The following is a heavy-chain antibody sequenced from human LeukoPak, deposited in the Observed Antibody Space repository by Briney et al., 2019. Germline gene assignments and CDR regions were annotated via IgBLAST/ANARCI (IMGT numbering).Heavy chain of an antibody. Sequence: PGGSLRLSCAASGSPFSSYAMNWVRQAPGKGLEWVSVIAGSDGFTQYADCVKGRFTISRDNSKNTVYLQMNRLRVEDTALYYCVRSLDYWGQGTLVTVSS. CDR1: GSPFSSYA. CDR3: VRSLDY. J-gene: IGHJ4*02. CDR2: IAGSDGFT. V-gene: IGHV3-23*01.